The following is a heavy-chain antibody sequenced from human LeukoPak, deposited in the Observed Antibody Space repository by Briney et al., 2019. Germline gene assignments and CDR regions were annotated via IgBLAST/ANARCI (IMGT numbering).Heavy chain of an antibody. J-gene: IGHJ3*01. V-gene: IGHV3-23*01. D-gene: IGHD3-10*01. Sequence: PGGSLRLSCAASGFTFSSYAMSWVRQAPGKGLEWVSAISGSGGSTYYADSVKGRFTISRDNSENTLYLQMSSLRVDDTAVYYCARSRNDNYGPFDVWGQGTMITVSS. CDR2: ISGSGGST. CDR1: GFTFSSYA. CDR3: ARSRNDNYGPFDV.